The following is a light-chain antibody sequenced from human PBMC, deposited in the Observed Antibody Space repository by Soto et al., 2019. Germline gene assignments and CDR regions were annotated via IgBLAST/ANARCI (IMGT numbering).Light chain of an antibody. CDR1: QSVSGSY. V-gene: IGKV3-20*01. Sequence: EIELTQSPGTLSLSPGERATLSCRASQSVSGSYLAWYQQKPGQAPRLLIYGASSRATGIPDRFSGSGSGTDFTLTISRLEPEDFAVYYCQQYGASWTFGQGTKVDIK. CDR2: GAS. J-gene: IGKJ1*01. CDR3: QQYGASWT.